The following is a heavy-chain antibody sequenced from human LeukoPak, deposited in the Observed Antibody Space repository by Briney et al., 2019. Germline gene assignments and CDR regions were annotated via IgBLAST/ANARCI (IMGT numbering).Heavy chain of an antibody. Sequence: GGSLRLSCAASGFTFSSYSMNWVRQAPGKGLEWVSSISGSSSYIYYADSVKGRFTISRDNAKNSLYLQMNSLRAEDTAVYYCARDNGFDPWGQGTLVTVSS. CDR1: GFTFSSYS. CDR2: ISGSSSYI. V-gene: IGHV3-21*01. J-gene: IGHJ5*02. CDR3: ARDNGFDP.